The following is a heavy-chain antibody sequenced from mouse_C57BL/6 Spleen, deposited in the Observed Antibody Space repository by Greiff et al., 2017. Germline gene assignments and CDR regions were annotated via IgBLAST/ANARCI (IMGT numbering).Heavy chain of an antibody. V-gene: IGHV1-82*01. D-gene: IGHD1-1*01. J-gene: IGHJ2*01. CDR1: GYAFSSSW. CDR3: AGSYYGSSQYYFDY. CDR2: IYPGDGDT. Sequence: QVQLLQSGPELVKPGASVKISCKASGYAFSSSWMNWVKQRPGKGLEWIGRIYPGDGDTNYNGKFKGKATLTADKSSSTTYMQLGSLTPEDSAVYFCAGSYYGSSQYYFDYWGQGTTLTVSS.